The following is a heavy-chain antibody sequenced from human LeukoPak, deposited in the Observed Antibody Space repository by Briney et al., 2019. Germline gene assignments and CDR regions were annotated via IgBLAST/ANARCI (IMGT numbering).Heavy chain of an antibody. V-gene: IGHV4-30-4*01. J-gene: IGHJ4*02. D-gene: IGHD6-13*01. CDR3: AREGAAAGSFDY. Sequence: SQTLSLTCTVSGGSLSSGDYYWSWVRQPPGKGLEWIGYIYYSGSTYYNPSLKSRVTISVDTSKNQFSLKLSSVTAADTAVYYCAREGAAAGSFDYWGQGTLVTVSS. CDR1: GGSLSSGDYY. CDR2: IYYSGST.